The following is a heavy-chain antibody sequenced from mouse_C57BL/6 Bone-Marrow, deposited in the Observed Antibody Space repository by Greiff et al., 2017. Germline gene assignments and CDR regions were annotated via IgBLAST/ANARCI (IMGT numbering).Heavy chain of an antibody. CDR1: GFTFSSYA. CDR2: ISDGGSYT. J-gene: IGHJ2*01. Sequence: EVQWVESGGGLVKPGGSLKLSCAASGFTFSSYAMSWVRQTPEKRLEWVATISDGGSYTYYPDNVKGRFTISRDNAKNNLYLQMSHLKSEDTAMYYCARELLWGDYWGQGTTLTVSS. D-gene: IGHD2-1*01. V-gene: IGHV5-4*01. CDR3: ARELLWGDY.